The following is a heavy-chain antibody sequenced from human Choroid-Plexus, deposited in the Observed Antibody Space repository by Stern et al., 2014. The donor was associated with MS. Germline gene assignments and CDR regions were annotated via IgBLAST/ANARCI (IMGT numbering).Heavy chain of an antibody. D-gene: IGHD2/OR15-2a*01. CDR1: GFTFGSCA. V-gene: IGHV3-30*18. Sequence: MQLVESGGGVVQPGRPLRLSCVASGFTFGSCAMRWVRQAPGQGLAWVAGVSYDGSNKYYADSVKGRFTISRDNSQNTLYMQMSSLRPEDTAVYYCAKDRQYLTYFFDHWGQGSLVTVSS. J-gene: IGHJ5*02. CDR3: AKDRQYLTYFFDH. CDR2: VSYDGSNK.